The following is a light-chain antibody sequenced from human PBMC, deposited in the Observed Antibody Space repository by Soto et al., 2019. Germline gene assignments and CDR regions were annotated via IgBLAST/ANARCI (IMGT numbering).Light chain of an antibody. J-gene: IGLJ2*01. CDR1: SSDVGGYNY. Sequence: QSALTQPASMSGSPRQSITISCTGTSSDVGGYNYVSWYQQHPGKAPKLMIYEVSNRPSGVSNRFSGSKSGNTASLTISGLQAEDEADYYCSSYTSSSTLVFGGGTKLTVL. CDR2: EVS. V-gene: IGLV2-14*01. CDR3: SSYTSSSTLV.